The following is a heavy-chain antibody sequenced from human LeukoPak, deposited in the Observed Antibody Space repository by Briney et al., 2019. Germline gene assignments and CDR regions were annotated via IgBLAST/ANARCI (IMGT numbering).Heavy chain of an antibody. CDR3: ARVYNYDTAGDY. D-gene: IGHD3-22*01. J-gene: IGHJ4*02. CDR1: GLPFSVYY. V-gene: IGHV3-11*01. Sequence: PGGSLTLSCAPSGLPFSVYYMRWIRQAPGRGREWVSYISSSGSTIYYAASVKGRFTISRDNTKNSLYLQMSSLRAEDTAVYYCARVYNYDTAGDYWGQGTLVTVSS. CDR2: ISSSGSTI.